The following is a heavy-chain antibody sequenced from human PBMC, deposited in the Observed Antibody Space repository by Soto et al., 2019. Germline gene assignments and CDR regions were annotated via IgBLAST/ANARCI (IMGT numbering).Heavy chain of an antibody. CDR3: ARLGRFTNRDYYYGMDV. D-gene: IGHD2-8*01. CDR2: ISSSGSTI. CDR1: GVTFSDYY. V-gene: IGHV3-11*01. Sequence: PGGSLRLSCAASGVTFSDYYMSWIRQAPGKGLEWVSYISSSGSTIYYADSVKGRFTISRDNAKNSLYLQMNSLRAEDTAVYYCARLGRFTNRDYYYGMDVWGQGTTVTVSS. J-gene: IGHJ6*02.